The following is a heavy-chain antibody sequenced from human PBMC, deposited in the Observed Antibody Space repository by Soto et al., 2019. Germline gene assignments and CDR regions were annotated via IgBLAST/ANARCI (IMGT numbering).Heavy chain of an antibody. J-gene: IGHJ4*02. D-gene: IGHD4-17*01. Sequence: GGSLRLSCAASGFTFSSYAMHWVRQAPGKGLEWVAVISYDGSNKYYADSVKGRFTISRDNSKNTLYLQMNSLRAEDTAVYYCARVAAGDAYGDYGLDEWGKGSLVAVS. CDR1: GFTFSSYA. V-gene: IGHV3-30-3*01. CDR2: ISYDGSNK. CDR3: ARVAAGDAYGDYGLDE.